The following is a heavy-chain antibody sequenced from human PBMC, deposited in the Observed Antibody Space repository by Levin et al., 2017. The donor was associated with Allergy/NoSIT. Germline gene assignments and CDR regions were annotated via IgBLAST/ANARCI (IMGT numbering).Heavy chain of an antibody. CDR1: GFTFNEYF. Sequence: AGGSLRLSCAASGFTFNEYFMTWIRQAPGEGLEWVAHISSASNYANYADSVKGRFTISRDNTKNSLYLQMNSLRAEDTAVYYCARHNNNWTGLDDWGQGTLVTVSS. V-gene: IGHV3-11*03. D-gene: IGHD1-1*01. CDR3: ARHNNNWTGLDD. CDR2: ISSASNYA. J-gene: IGHJ4*02.